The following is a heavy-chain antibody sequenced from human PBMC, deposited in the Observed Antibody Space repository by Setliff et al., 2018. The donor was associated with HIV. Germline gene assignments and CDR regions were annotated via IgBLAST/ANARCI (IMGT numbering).Heavy chain of an antibody. CDR1: GFTFSSYG. J-gene: IGHJ4*02. Sequence: PGGSLRLSCAASGFTFSSYGMHWVRQAPGKGLEWVAFIRYDGSNKYYADSVKGRFTVSRDNVKNSLYLQMNSLRAEDTAVYYCARDRYSGSSTDYWGQGTLVTVSS. CDR3: ARDRYSGSSTDY. V-gene: IGHV3-30*02. D-gene: IGHD1-26*01. CDR2: IRYDGSNK.